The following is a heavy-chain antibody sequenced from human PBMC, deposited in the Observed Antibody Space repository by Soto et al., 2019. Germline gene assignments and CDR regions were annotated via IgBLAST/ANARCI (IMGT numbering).Heavy chain of an antibody. J-gene: IGHJ4*02. CDR3: AKGRASDCPGCTQDY. CDR1: AFTFSSYA. CDR2: VSGSGDST. D-gene: IGHD2-21*02. V-gene: IGHV3-23*01. Sequence: EVQLLESGGGLAQPGGSLRLSCAASAFTFSSYAMSWVRQAPGKGLEWVSAVSGSGDSTYYADSVKGRFTISRDNSKNTLYLQVNSLRVEDTAVYYCAKGRASDCPGCTQDYWGQGTLVTVSS.